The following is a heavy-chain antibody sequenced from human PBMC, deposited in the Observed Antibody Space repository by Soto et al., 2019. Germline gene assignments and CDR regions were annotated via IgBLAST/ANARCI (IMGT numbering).Heavy chain of an antibody. V-gene: IGHV2-5*02. CDR2: VYWDDKK. CDR3: AHDHYDSRRGFDP. J-gene: IGHJ5*02. D-gene: IGHD3-3*01. CDR1: GFSLSSSGVG. Sequence: SGPSGEPTQTLTLTCTFSGFSLSSSGVGVGWIRQPPGKALEWLALVYWDDKKRYSPSLESRLTITKDTSKNQVVLTMTNMDPVDTATYYCAHDHYDSRRGFDPWGQGILVTVSS.